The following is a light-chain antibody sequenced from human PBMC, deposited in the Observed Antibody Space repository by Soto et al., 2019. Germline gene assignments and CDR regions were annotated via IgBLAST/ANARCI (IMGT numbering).Light chain of an antibody. J-gene: IGKJ4*01. CDR3: QQRSNWPPLT. V-gene: IGKV3-11*01. Sequence: EIVLTQSPATLSLSPGERATLSCRASQSISNYLAWYQQKPGQAPRLLIYDASNGATGIPARFSGSGSGTDFTLTIDSLEPEDFAVYYCQQRSNWPPLTFGGGTKVDIK. CDR2: DAS. CDR1: QSISNY.